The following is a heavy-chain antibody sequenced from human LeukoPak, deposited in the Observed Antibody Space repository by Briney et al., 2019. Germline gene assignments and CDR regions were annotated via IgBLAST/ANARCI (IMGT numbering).Heavy chain of an antibody. CDR1: GFTFSSYA. V-gene: IGHV3-23*01. Sequence: GPSLRLSCAASGFTFSSYAMSWVRQAPGKGLELVSAISGSGGSTYYADSVKGRFTISRDNSKNTLYLQMNSLRAEDTAVYYCAEVSAAVAGTYGDWGQGTLVTVSS. J-gene: IGHJ4*02. CDR3: AEVSAAVAGTYGD. D-gene: IGHD6-19*01. CDR2: ISGSGGST.